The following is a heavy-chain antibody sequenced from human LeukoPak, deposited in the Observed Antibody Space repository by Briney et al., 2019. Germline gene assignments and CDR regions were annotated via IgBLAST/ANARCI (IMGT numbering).Heavy chain of an antibody. J-gene: IGHJ4*02. V-gene: IGHV4-30-4*08. D-gene: IGHD6-19*01. CDR3: ARRRSGWYYFDY. Sequence: KSSETLSLTCTVSGGSISSGDYYWSWIRQPPGKGLEWIGYIFFSGSTYYNPSLKSRVTISVDTTENQFSLKLSSVTAADTAVYYCARRRSGWYYFDYWGQGTLVTVSS. CDR2: IFFSGST. CDR1: GGSISSGDYY.